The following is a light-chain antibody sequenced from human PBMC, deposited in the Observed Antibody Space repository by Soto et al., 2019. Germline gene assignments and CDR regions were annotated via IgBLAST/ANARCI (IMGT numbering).Light chain of an antibody. V-gene: IGLV2-14*01. CDR3: SSYRSGSTPVL. J-gene: IGLJ2*01. CDR2: EVS. CDR1: SSDVGGYNY. Sequence: QSALTQPASVSGSPGQSITISCTGSSSDVGGYNYVSWYLQHPGKAPKLIIYEVSNRPSGVSNRFSGSKSGNTASLTISGLQAEDEADYYCSSYRSGSTPVLFGGGTQLTVL.